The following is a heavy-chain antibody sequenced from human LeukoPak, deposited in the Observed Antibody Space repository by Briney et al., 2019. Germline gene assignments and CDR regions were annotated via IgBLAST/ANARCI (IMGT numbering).Heavy chain of an antibody. J-gene: IGHJ4*02. V-gene: IGHV1-8*01. Sequence: GASVKVSCKASGYTFTSYDINWVRQATGQGLEWMGWMNPNSGNTGYAQKLQGRVTMTRNTSISTAYMELSSLRSEDTAVYYCARINYDSSGLYSDYWGQGTLVTVSS. CDR2: MNPNSGNT. D-gene: IGHD3-22*01. CDR1: GYTFTSYD. CDR3: ARINYDSSGLYSDY.